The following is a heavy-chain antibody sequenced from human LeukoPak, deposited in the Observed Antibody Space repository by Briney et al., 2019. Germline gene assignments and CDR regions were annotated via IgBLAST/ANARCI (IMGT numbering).Heavy chain of an antibody. Sequence: SETLSLTCTVSGGSISSSSYYWGWIRPPPGEGLEWIGSIYYRGSTYSNPSLKSRVTISVDTSKNQFSRKLSSVTAADTAVYYCARLMGKEYCSSTSCYKGQTDYWGQGTLVTVSS. CDR2: IYYRGST. CDR3: ARLMGKEYCSSTSCYKGQTDY. V-gene: IGHV4-39*01. D-gene: IGHD2-2*02. J-gene: IGHJ4*02. CDR1: GGSISSSSYY.